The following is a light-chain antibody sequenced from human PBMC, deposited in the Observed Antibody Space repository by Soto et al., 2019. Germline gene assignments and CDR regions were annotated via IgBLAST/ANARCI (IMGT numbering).Light chain of an antibody. CDR3: HQYGRSPES. Sequence: IVLTQSPGTLSLSPGESATLSCRASLSVTSNYLAWYQQKPGQAPRLLIYGASNRATDIPDRFSGSGSGTDFTLTISRLEPEDFAMYFGHQYGRSPESFGQGTKVEIK. J-gene: IGKJ1*01. CDR2: GAS. CDR1: LSVTSNY. V-gene: IGKV3-20*01.